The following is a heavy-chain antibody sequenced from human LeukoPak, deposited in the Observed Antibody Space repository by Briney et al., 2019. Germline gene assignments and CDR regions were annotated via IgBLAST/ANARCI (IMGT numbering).Heavy chain of an antibody. CDR3: ARDRASPRIAAAETWFDP. J-gene: IGHJ5*02. CDR1: GYTFTSYY. D-gene: IGHD6-13*01. V-gene: IGHV1-46*01. CDR2: INPSGGST. Sequence: GASVKVSCKASGYTFTSYYMHWVRQAPGQGLEWMGIINPSGGSTSYAQKFQGRVTMTRDTSTSTVYMVLSSLRSEDTAVYYCARDRASPRIAAAETWFDPWGQGTLVTVSS.